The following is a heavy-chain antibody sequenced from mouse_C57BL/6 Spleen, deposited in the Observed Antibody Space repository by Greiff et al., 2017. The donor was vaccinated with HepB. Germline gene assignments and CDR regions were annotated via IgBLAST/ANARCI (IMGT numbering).Heavy chain of an antibody. CDR1: GYAFTNYL. CDR3: AGNSNYGCVDV. J-gene: IGHJ1*03. Sequence: VKLMESGAELVRPGTSVKVSCKASGYAFTNYLIEWVKQRPGQGLEWIGVINPGSGGTNYNEKFKGKATLTADKSSSTAYMQLSSLTSEDAAVYLCAGNSNYGCVDVWGTGTGVTVSS. CDR2: INPGSGGT. D-gene: IGHD2-5*01. V-gene: IGHV1-54*01.